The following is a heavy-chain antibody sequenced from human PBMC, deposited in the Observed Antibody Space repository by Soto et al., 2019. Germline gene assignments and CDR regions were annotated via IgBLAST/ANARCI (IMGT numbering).Heavy chain of an antibody. CDR3: AHPLSTLGAFDI. D-gene: IGHD3-16*01. Sequence: QITLKESGPTLVKPTQTLTLTCTFSGFSLSTSGVGVGWIRQPPGKALEWLALIYWNDDKRYSPSLKSRLTITKGTSKNQVVLTMTNMDPVDTATYYCAHPLSTLGAFDIWGQGTMVTVSS. J-gene: IGHJ3*02. CDR2: IYWNDDK. V-gene: IGHV2-5*01. CDR1: GFSLSTSGVG.